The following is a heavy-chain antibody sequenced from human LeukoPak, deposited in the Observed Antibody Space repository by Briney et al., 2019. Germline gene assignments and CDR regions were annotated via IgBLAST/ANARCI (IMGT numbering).Heavy chain of an antibody. Sequence: ASVKVSCKPSGYTFTSYGISWVRQAPGQGREWMGWISAYNGNTNYAQNLQGRVTMNTDTSTSTVYMELRSLRSDDTAVYYCAREYYYDSSEGWFDRWGQGTLVTVSS. CDR3: AREYYYDSSEGWFDR. CDR2: ISAYNGNT. D-gene: IGHD3-22*01. J-gene: IGHJ5*02. V-gene: IGHV1-18*01. CDR1: GYTFTSYG.